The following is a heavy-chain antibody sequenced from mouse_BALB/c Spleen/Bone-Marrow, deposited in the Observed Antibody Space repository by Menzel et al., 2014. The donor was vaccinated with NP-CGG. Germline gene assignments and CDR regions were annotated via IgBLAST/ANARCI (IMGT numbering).Heavy chain of an antibody. CDR3: ARNGFDRGYAVGY. V-gene: IGHV5-12*01. CDR1: GFTFSDYY. CDR2: ISNGGGST. J-gene: IGHJ4*01. Sequence: EVQRVESGGGLVQPGGSLKLSCAPSGFTFSDYYMYWVRQTPEKRLEWVAYISNGGGSTYYPDTVKGRFTISRDNAKNTLYLQMSRLKSEDTAMYYCARNGFDRGYAVGYWGQGTSVTVSS.